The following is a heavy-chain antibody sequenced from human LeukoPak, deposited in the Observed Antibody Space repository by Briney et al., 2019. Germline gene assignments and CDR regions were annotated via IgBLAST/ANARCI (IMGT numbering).Heavy chain of an antibody. J-gene: IGHJ3*02. Sequence: GGSLRLSCAASGFTFTHYGMNWVRQAPGKGLEWVSGIRANGETTYYADSVRGRFTISRDNSRSMVWLQMNSLTAEDAAMYYCGRDLNWGAFDIRGLGTLVTVSS. CDR1: GFTFTHYG. CDR2: IRANGETT. D-gene: IGHD7-27*01. V-gene: IGHV3-23*01. CDR3: GRDLNWGAFDI.